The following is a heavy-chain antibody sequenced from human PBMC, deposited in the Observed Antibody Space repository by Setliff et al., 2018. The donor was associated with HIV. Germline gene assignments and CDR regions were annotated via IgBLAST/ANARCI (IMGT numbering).Heavy chain of an antibody. J-gene: IGHJ6*03. V-gene: IGHV4-59*11. CDR2: IMYNEGN. Sequence: SETLSLTCSVYGGSISSHYRGWIRQPPGRGLEWIGYIMYNEGNNFNPSLKSRVTISVDTSKNELSLRLSSVTAADSAVYYCARVGHPRGYSGYDVYYYYTDVWGEGTTVTVSS. D-gene: IGHD5-12*01. CDR1: GGSISSHY. CDR3: ARVGHPRGYSGYDVYYYYTDV.